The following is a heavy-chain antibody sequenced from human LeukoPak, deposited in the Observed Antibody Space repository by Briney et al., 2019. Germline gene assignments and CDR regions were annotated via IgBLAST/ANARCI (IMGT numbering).Heavy chain of an antibody. V-gene: IGHV3-7*01. CDR2: IKEDGSEK. CDR3: ARDVVAAAGT. J-gene: IGHJ4*02. Sequence: GGSLRLSCAASGFTLSLYAMSWVRQAPGKGLEWVANIKEDGSEKYYVDSVKGRFTISRDNAKNSLNLQMSSLRAEDTAVYYCARDVVAAAGTWGQGTLVTVSS. D-gene: IGHD6-13*01. CDR1: GFTLSLYA.